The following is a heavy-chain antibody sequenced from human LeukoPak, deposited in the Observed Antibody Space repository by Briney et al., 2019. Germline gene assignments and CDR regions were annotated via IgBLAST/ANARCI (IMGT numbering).Heavy chain of an antibody. CDR3: AIRGEGDPFDY. Sequence: GRSLRLSCAASGFTFSSFAMSWVRQAPGKGLEWVSSVSAGGGSTHYADSVKGRFTISRDNSKNTLYLQMNSLRAEDTALYYCAIRGEGDPFDYWGQGTLVTVSS. V-gene: IGHV3-23*01. CDR2: VSAGGGST. J-gene: IGHJ4*02. CDR1: GFTFSSFA. D-gene: IGHD3-10*01.